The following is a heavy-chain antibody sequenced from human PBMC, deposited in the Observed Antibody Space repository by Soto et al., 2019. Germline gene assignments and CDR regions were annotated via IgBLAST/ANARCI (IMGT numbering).Heavy chain of an antibody. CDR1: GGSISSSSYY. J-gene: IGHJ6*02. D-gene: IGHD3-10*01. V-gene: IGHV4-39*01. CDR2: IYYSGST. CDR3: APQAFYGSGSEYGMDV. Sequence: SETLSLTCTVSGGSISSSSYYWGWIRQPPGKGLEWIGSIYYSGSTYYNPSLKSRVTISVDTSKNQFSLKLSSVTAADTAVYYCAPQAFYGSGSEYGMDVWGQGTKVTVSS.